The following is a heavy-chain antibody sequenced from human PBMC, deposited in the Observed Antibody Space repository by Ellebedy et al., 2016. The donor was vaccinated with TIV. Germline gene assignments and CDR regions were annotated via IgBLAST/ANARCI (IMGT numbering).Heavy chain of an antibody. V-gene: IGHV1-2*02. CDR3: ARGRDWYQLLSGMDY. Sequence: ASVKVSXXASGYTFTGYYMHWVRQAPGQGLEWMGWINPNSGGTNYAQKFQGRVTMTRDTSISTAYMELSRLRSDDTAVYYCARGRDWYQLLSGMDYWGQGTLVTVSS. CDR1: GYTFTGYY. D-gene: IGHD2-2*01. J-gene: IGHJ4*02. CDR2: INPNSGGT.